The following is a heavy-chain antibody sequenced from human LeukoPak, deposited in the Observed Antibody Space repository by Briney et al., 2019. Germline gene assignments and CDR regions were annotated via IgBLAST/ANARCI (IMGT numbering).Heavy chain of an antibody. CDR3: ARTPTANIVLVKADFFEV. V-gene: IGHV1-18*04. J-gene: IGHJ4*02. CDR2: ISAHNGDT. D-gene: IGHD2-8*02. CDR1: GYTFTNYG. Sequence: ASVKVSCKASGYTFTNYGLGWVRQAPGQGLEWMGWISAHNGDTNYAQNFQDRVTMTTDTSTTTTYMELRSLRSHDTAVYYCARTPTANIVLVKADFFEVWGQGTLVTVSS.